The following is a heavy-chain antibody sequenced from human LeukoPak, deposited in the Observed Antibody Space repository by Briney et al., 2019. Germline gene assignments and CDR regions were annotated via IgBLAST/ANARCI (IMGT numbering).Heavy chain of an antibody. D-gene: IGHD2-15*01. CDR2: ISGSGGST. J-gene: IGHJ6*02. V-gene: IGHV3-23*01. CDR1: GFTFSSYA. CDR3: ARYCSGGSCSTSYYYYGLDV. Sequence: GGSLRLSCAASGFTFSSYAMSWVRQAPGKGLEWVSAISGSGGSTYYADSVKGRFTISRDNSKNTLYLQMNSLRAEDTAVYYCARYCSGGSCSTSYYYYGLDVWGQGTTVTVSS.